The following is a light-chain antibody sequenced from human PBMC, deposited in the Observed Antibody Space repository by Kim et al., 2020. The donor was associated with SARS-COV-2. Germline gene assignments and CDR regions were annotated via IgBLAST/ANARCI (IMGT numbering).Light chain of an antibody. Sequence: SNYLAWYQQKPGQAPRLLIYHASKRAAGIPARCSGSGSGTAFTLAISSMEPEDFAVYYCQQRTNWPAITFGQGTRLEIK. CDR2: HAS. CDR3: QQRTNWPAIT. J-gene: IGKJ5*01. CDR1: SNY. V-gene: IGKV3-11*01.